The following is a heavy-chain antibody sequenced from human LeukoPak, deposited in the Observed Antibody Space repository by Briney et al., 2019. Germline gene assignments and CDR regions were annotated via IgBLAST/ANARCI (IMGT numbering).Heavy chain of an antibody. CDR2: IYYSGDT. J-gene: IGHJ4*02. D-gene: IGHD6-19*01. Sequence: SETLSLTSTVSRGSISRYYWSWIRQPPEKGLEWTGYIYYSGDTNYNPSLKSRVTISVDTSKNQFSLKLSSVTAADTAVYHCATSAYTSGWYGVWGQGTLVTVSS. CDR3: ATSAYTSGWYGV. V-gene: IGHV4-59*08. CDR1: RGSISRYY.